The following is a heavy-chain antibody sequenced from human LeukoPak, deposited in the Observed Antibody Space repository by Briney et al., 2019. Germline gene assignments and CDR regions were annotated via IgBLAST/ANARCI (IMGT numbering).Heavy chain of an antibody. CDR2: ISGSGGST. D-gene: IGHD3-3*01. V-gene: IGHV3-23*01. Sequence: GGSLRLSCAASGFTFSSYAMSWVRQAPGKGLEWVSAISGSGGSTYYADSVKGRFTISRDNSKNTLYLQMNSLRAEDTAVYYCAKDGREFYDFWRGYLDVWGQGTTVTVSS. J-gene: IGHJ6*02. CDR3: AKDGREFYDFWRGYLDV. CDR1: GFTFSSYA.